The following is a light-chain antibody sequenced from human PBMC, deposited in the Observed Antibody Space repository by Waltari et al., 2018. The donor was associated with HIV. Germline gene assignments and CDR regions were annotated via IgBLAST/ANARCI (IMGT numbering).Light chain of an antibody. J-gene: IGLJ1*01. V-gene: IGLV2-11*01. CDR3: CSHAGNFIFA. CDR1: SSSVDTF. CDR2: DVN. Sequence: QSALTQPHSVSGSPGQSLTISCAGTSSSVDTFVPWYHQHPGKAPQVIIYDVNNRPSGVPDRFSGSKSGNTAFLTISGLQAEDEAEYHCCSHAGNFIFAFGTGTKVTVL.